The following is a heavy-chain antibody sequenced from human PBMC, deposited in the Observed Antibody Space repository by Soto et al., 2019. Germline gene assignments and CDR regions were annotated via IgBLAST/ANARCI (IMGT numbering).Heavy chain of an antibody. CDR3: ARKEVGPSFLFDL. J-gene: IGHJ3*01. D-gene: IGHD1-26*01. Sequence: QVHLVQSGAEVEKPGASVKVSCKASGFTLTRYALHWVRQAPGQRLEYMGWINAGNGDTGHPQKFQGRVTMTRDIPASTVYVELNSLTSEDTAVYYCARKEVGPSFLFDLWGQGTVVVVSS. V-gene: IGHV1-3*01. CDR2: INAGNGDT. CDR1: GFTLTRYA.